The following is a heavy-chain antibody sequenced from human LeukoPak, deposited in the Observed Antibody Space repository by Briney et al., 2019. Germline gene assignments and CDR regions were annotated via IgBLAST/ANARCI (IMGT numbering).Heavy chain of an antibody. CDR2: IIPIFGTA. J-gene: IGHJ4*02. CDR3: ARGSWYYGSFDY. V-gene: IGHV1-69*13. Sequence: SVKVSCKASGGTFSSYAISWVRQAPGQGLEWMGGIIPIFGTANYAQKFQGRVTITVDESTSTAYMELSSLRSEDTAVYYCARGSWYYGSFDYWGQGTLVTVSS. D-gene: IGHD3-10*01. CDR1: GGTFSSYA.